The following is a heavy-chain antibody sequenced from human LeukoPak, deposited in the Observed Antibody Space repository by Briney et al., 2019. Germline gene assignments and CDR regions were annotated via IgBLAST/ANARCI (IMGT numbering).Heavy chain of an antibody. CDR1: GGSISSGGYC. D-gene: IGHD3-16*01. CDR3: AREAGLGLYYYYGMDV. J-gene: IGHJ6*02. Sequence: SETLSLTCTVSGGSISSGGYCWSWVRQHPGQGLGWIGYIYYSGSTYYNPSLKSRVTISVDTSKNQFSLKLSSVTAADTAVYYCAREAGLGLYYYYGMDVWGQGTTVTVSS. V-gene: IGHV4-31*03. CDR2: IYYSGST.